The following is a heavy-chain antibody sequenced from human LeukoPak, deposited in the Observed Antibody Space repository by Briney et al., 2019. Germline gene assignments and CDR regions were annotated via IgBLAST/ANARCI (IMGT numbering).Heavy chain of an antibody. CDR2: ISGNGGGT. D-gene: IGHD3-22*01. CDR3: AKGTKVIVVDNYFDY. J-gene: IGHJ4*02. Sequence: PGGSLRLSCAASGFTFSNYAMSWVRQAPGKGLEWVSAISGNGGGTYYADSVKGRFTIPRDNSKNTLYLQMKSLRAEDTAVYYCAKGTKVIVVDNYFDYWGQGTLVTVSS. CDR1: GFTFSNYA. V-gene: IGHV3-23*01.